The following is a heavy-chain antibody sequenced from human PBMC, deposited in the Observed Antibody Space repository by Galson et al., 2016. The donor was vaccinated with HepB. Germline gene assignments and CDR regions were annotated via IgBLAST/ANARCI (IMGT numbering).Heavy chain of an antibody. J-gene: IGHJ6*02. CDR2: ISYDGSNE. D-gene: IGHD2-2*01. CDR3: AREERYCSSMRCQNPDYGMDV. Sequence: SLRLSCAASGFRFSRYGMHWVRQAPGKGLEWVAMISYDGSNEYYADSGKGRVTISRDNSKNSLYLQMNSQRAEDTAVYFRAREERYCSSMRCQNPDYGMDVWGQGTTVTVSS. V-gene: IGHV3-30-3*01. CDR1: GFRFSRYG.